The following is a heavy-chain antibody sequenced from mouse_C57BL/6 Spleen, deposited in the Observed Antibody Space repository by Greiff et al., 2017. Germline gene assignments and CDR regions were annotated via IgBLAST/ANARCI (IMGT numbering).Heavy chain of an antibody. J-gene: IGHJ3*01. Sequence: QVQLQQPGAELVKPGASVKMSCKASGYTFTSYWITWVKQRPGQGLEWIGDIYPGSGSTNYNEKFKSKATLTVDTSSCTAYMQLSSLTSEDSAVYYCARWGHVNYLSWFAYWGQGTLVTVSA. CDR1: GYTFTSYW. CDR3: ARWGHVNYLSWFAY. CDR2: IYPGSGST. D-gene: IGHD2-1*01. V-gene: IGHV1-55*01.